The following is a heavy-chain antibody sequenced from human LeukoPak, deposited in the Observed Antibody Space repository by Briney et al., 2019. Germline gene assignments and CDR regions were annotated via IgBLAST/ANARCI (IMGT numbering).Heavy chain of an antibody. Sequence: SETLSLTCTVSGGSISSGGYYWSWIRQHPGKGLEWIGYIYYSGSTYYNPSLKSRVTISVDTSKNQFSLKLSSVTAADTAVYYCAREVAPPGRYYYDSSGYYLDYWGQGTLVTVSS. CDR2: IYYSGST. V-gene: IGHV4-31*03. J-gene: IGHJ4*02. D-gene: IGHD3-22*01. CDR1: GGSISSGGYY. CDR3: AREVAPPGRYYYDSSGYYLDY.